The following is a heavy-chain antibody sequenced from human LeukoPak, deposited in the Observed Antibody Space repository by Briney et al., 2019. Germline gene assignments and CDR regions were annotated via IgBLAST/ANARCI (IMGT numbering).Heavy chain of an antibody. D-gene: IGHD4-11*01. CDR3: ARDPYLSTAIYYMDV. Sequence: GGSLRLSCAASGFTFSSYSMNWVRQAPGKGLEWVSYISSSSSTIYYADSVEGRFSISRDNAKNSLYLQMNSLRAEDTAVYYCARDPYLSTAIYYMDVWGKGTTVTVSS. CDR2: ISSSSSTI. J-gene: IGHJ6*03. CDR1: GFTFSSYS. V-gene: IGHV3-48*01.